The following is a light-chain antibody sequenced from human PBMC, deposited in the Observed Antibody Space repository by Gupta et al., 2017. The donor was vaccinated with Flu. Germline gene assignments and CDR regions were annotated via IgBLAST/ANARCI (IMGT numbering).Light chain of an antibody. V-gene: IGLV1-44*01. CDR2: SNN. Sequence: QSVLPQPPSASGTPGQRFTITSSGSSTNIGSNTVNWYQQLPGTAPKLLIYSNNQRPSGVPDRFSGSKSGTSASLAISGLQSEDEADYYCAAWDDSLNGWVFGGGTKLTVL. CDR1: STNIGSNT. J-gene: IGLJ3*02. CDR3: AAWDDSLNGWV.